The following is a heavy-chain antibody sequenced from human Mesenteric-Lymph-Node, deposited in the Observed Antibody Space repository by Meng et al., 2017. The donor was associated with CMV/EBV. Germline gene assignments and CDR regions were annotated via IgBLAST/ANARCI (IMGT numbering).Heavy chain of an antibody. CDR3: ASGSHDYGDYEN. D-gene: IGHD4-17*01. CDR1: GGSISRGGYY. Sequence: VAGGSISRGGYYWSWIRQHPVKGLEWSGYIYYSGSTYYNPSLKSRVTISVDTSKNQFSLKLSSVTAADTAVYYCASGSHDYGDYENWGQGTLVTVSS. V-gene: IGHV4-31*02. J-gene: IGHJ4*02. CDR2: IYYSGST.